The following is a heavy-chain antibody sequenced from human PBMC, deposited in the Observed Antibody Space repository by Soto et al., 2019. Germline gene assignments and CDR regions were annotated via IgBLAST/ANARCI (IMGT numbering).Heavy chain of an antibody. CDR3: AKDRAAEVDYYYYYMDV. Sequence: PGGSLRLSCAASGFTFSSYAMSWVRQAPGKGLEWVSAISGSGGSTYYADSVKGRFTISRDNSKNTLYLQMNSLRAEDTAVYYCAKDRAAEVDYYYYYMDVWGKGTTVTVSS. CDR1: GFTFSSYA. D-gene: IGHD6-13*01. J-gene: IGHJ6*03. CDR2: ISGSGGST. V-gene: IGHV3-23*01.